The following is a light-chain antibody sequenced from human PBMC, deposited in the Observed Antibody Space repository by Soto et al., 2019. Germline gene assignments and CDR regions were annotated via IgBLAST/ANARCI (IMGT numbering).Light chain of an antibody. CDR1: QSVSSH. V-gene: IGKV3-11*01. Sequence: EIVLTQSPVTLSLSPGERATLSCRASQSVSSHLAWCQQKPGQAPRLLIYDTSSRATGIPARFSGSGSGTDFTLTISSLEPEDFAVYYCQQRSNWPPTITFGPGTKVEIK. CDR3: QQRSNWPPTIT. J-gene: IGKJ3*01. CDR2: DTS.